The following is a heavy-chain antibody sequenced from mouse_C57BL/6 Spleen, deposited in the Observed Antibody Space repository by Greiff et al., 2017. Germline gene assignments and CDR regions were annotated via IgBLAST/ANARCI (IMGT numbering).Heavy chain of an antibody. V-gene: IGHV1-85*01. Sequence: VQRVASGPELVKPGASVKLSCKASGYTFTSYDINWVKQRPGQGLEWIGWIYPRDGSTKYNEKFKGQATLTVDTSSSTAYMELHSMTSEDSAVYFCARGRITTVVVPFDDWGQGTTLTVSS. CDR1: GYTFTSYD. CDR2: IYPRDGST. D-gene: IGHD1-1*01. CDR3: ARGRITTVVVPFDD. J-gene: IGHJ2*01.